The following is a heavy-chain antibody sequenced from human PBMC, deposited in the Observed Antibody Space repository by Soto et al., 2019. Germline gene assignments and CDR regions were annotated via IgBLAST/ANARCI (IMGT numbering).Heavy chain of an antibody. CDR3: ARVSGNDCGGDCYYFDY. D-gene: IGHD2-21*02. V-gene: IGHV4-31*03. Sequence: SETLSLTCTVSGGSISSGGYCWSWIRQHPGKGLEWIGYIYYSGSTYYNPSLKSRVTISVDTSKNQFSLKLSSVTAADTAVYYCARVSGNDCGGDCYYFDYWGQGTLVTVS. CDR1: GGSISSGGYC. J-gene: IGHJ4*02. CDR2: IYYSGST.